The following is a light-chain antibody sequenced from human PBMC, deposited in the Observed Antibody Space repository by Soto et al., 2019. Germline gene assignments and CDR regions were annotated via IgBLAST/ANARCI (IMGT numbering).Light chain of an antibody. CDR1: SSNIGAGYD. CDR2: GNS. J-gene: IGLJ2*01. CDR3: QSQDSSLSGSKVV. Sequence: QSVLTQPPSVSGAPGQRVIISCTGSSSNIGAGYDVHWHQQLPGTAPKLLIYGNSNRPSGVPDRFSGSKSGATASLAIKGLXXXDXGXXXCQSQDSSLSGSKVVFGGGTKVTVL. V-gene: IGLV1-40*01.